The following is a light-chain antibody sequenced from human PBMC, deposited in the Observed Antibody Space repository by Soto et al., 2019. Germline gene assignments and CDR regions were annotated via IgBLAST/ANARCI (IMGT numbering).Light chain of an antibody. Sequence: EIVLTQSPGTLSLSPGERATVSCRASQRVSSSYLAWYQQKPGQAPRLLIYGASSRATGIPDRFSGSGSGTDFTLTISRLEPEDFAVYYCQQYDNSPWAFGQGTKVEIK. CDR2: GAS. CDR3: QQYDNSPWA. J-gene: IGKJ1*01. V-gene: IGKV3-20*01. CDR1: QRVSSSY.